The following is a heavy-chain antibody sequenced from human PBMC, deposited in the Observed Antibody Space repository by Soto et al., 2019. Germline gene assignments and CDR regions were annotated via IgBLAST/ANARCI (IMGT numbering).Heavy chain of an antibody. D-gene: IGHD3-3*01. Sequence: QVQLQESGPGLVKPSQTLSLTCTVSGGSISSGGYYWSWIRRHPGKGLEWIGYIYYSGSTYYNPSLKSRVTISVDTSKNQFSLKLSSVTAADTAVYYCASGSNTIFGVVTWGAFDIWGQGTMVTVSS. J-gene: IGHJ3*02. CDR3: ASGSNTIFGVVTWGAFDI. CDR2: IYYSGST. V-gene: IGHV4-31*03. CDR1: GGSISSGGYY.